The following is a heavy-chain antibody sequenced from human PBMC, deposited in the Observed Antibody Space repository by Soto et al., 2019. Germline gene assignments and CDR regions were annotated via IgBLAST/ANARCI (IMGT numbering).Heavy chain of an antibody. V-gene: IGHV1-46*02. CDR3: ARGGGFSPYYYNLDV. Sequence: QVQLVQSGGEVKKPGASVKVSCKASGYTLNTYYMHWVRQAPGQGPEWMGIINPRGGGTTYAQNFQDRVTMTSDTSSSTVYMELSSLRSEDTAVYYCARGGGFSPYYYNLDVWGQETTVTVSS. D-gene: IGHD2-15*01. CDR2: INPRGGGT. J-gene: IGHJ6*02. CDR1: GYTLNTYY.